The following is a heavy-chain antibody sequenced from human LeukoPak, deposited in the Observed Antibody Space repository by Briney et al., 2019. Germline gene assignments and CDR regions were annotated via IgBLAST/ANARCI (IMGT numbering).Heavy chain of an antibody. Sequence: GGFLRLSCRGSGFAFGDYAMSWVRQAPGKGLEWVGIIRSKAYGGTTEYAASVKGRFTISSDDSISIAYLQMNSLKTEDTAVYYCTRGRYCSGGDCYSYYWGQGTLVTVSS. CDR2: IRSKAYGGTT. D-gene: IGHD2-15*01. J-gene: IGHJ4*02. V-gene: IGHV3-49*04. CDR1: GFAFGDYA. CDR3: TRGRYCSGGDCYSYY.